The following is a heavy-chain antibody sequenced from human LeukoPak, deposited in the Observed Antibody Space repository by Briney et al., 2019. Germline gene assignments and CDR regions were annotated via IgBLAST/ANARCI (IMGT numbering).Heavy chain of an antibody. J-gene: IGHJ6*03. D-gene: IGHD3-10*01. CDR2: IYYSGST. Sequence: SETLSLTCTVSGGSISSYYWSWIRQPPGKGLEWIGYIYYSGSTNYNPSLKSRVTISVDTSKNQFSLKLSSVTAAATAVYYCAKDRGGDYDAYYMDDWGKGTPVTVSS. CDR1: GGSISSYY. CDR3: AKDRGGDYDAYYMDD. V-gene: IGHV4-59*01.